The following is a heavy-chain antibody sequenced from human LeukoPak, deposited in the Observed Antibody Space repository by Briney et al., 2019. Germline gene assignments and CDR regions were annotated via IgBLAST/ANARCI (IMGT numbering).Heavy chain of an antibody. CDR3: ASPHSSGWYWGNGYFDY. D-gene: IGHD6-19*01. V-gene: IGHV1-69*06. CDR2: IIPIFGTA. Sequence: SVKVSCKASGGTFSSYAISWVRQAPGQGLEWMGGIIPIFGTANYAQKFQGRVTITADKSTSTAYMELSRLRSDDTAVYYCASPHSSGWYWGNGYFDYWGQGTLVTVSS. J-gene: IGHJ4*02. CDR1: GGTFSSYA.